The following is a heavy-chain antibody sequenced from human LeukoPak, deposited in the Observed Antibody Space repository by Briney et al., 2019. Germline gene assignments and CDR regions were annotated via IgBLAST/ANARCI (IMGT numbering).Heavy chain of an antibody. CDR1: GGSISSGDYY. V-gene: IGHV4-39*01. CDR3: ASSCSGSSCSTPTRLDY. CDR2: INHSGST. D-gene: IGHD2-15*01. J-gene: IGHJ4*02. Sequence: SETLSLTCTVSGGSISSGDYYWSWIRQPPGKGLEWVGEINHSGSTNYNPSLKNRVTISVDTSKNQFSLKLRSVTAADTAVYYCASSCSGSSCSTPTRLDYWGQGTLVTVSS.